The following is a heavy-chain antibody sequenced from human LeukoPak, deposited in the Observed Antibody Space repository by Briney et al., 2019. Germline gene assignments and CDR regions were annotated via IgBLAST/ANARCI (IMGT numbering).Heavy chain of an antibody. CDR2: INNSGDRR. CDR3: ARGWYNFDY. J-gene: IGHJ4*02. CDR1: GFIFSNYA. V-gene: IGHV3-23*01. Sequence: PGGSLRLSCAASGFIFSNYAMSWVRQAPEKGLEWVSGINNSGDRRFYADSVKGRFTISRDNSKNTLYLQMNSLRAEDTAVYYCARGWYNFDYWGQGTRVTVSS. D-gene: IGHD6-19*01.